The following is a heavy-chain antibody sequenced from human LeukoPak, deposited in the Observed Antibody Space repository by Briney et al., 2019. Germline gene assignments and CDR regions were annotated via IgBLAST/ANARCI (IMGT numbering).Heavy chain of an antibody. J-gene: IGHJ3*02. Sequence: GGSLRLSCAASGFTFSNYGMHWVRQAPGKGLEWVAAISFDGSNKYYVDSVKGRFTISRDNSKNTLYLQMNGLRAEDTAVYYCATPMGTGADAFDIWGQGTMVTVSS. CDR1: GFTFSNYG. CDR3: ATPMGTGADAFDI. CDR2: ISFDGSNK. D-gene: IGHD1-1*01. V-gene: IGHV3-30*03.